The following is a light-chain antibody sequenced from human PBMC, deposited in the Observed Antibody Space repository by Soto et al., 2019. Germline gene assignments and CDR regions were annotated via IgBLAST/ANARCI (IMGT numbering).Light chain of an antibody. CDR2: DAS. Sequence: DIQMTQSPSSLSASVGDRVTITCQASQDISNYLNWYQQKPGKAPKLLIYDASNLETGVPSRFSRSGSGTDFTFTSSSLQPEDIATYYCQKYDNLPWTFGQGTKVEIK. CDR3: QKYDNLPWT. V-gene: IGKV1-33*01. J-gene: IGKJ1*01. CDR1: QDISNY.